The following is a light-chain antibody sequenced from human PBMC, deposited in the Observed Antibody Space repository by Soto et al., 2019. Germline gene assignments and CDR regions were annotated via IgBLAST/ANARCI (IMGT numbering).Light chain of an antibody. Sequence: EIVLTQSPGTLSLSPGERATLSCRASQSVSSSYLAWYQQKPGQAPRLLIYGASSRATGIPDRFSGSGCGTDFTLTISRLEPEDFAVYYGQQYGSSPPWTFGQGTKVDIK. V-gene: IGKV3-20*01. J-gene: IGKJ1*01. CDR2: GAS. CDR1: QSVSSSY. CDR3: QQYGSSPPWT.